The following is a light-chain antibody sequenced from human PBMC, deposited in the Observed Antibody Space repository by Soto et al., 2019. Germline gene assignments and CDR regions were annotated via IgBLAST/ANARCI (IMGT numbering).Light chain of an antibody. CDR2: AAS. CDR1: QSVSSSY. J-gene: IGKJ1*01. Sequence: EIVLTQSPGTLSLSPGERATLSCRASQSVSSSYLAWYQQKPGQAPRLXMSAASSRATGIPARFSGSGSGTDFTLTISSLEPEDFAVYYCQHRFNSPWTFGQGTKVDIK. V-gene: IGKV3D-20*02. CDR3: QHRFNSPWT.